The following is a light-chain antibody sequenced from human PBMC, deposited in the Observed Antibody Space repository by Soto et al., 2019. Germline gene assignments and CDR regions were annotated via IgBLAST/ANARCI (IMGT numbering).Light chain of an antibody. V-gene: IGLV2-23*02. Sequence: QSALTQPASVSGSPGQSITISCTGTSSDVGSYNLVSWYQHHPGKAPKLMIFEVNKRPSGVSNRFSGSKSGNTASLTISGLQAEDESDYYCCSYAGSSTDVFGGGTKVTVL. CDR3: CSYAGSSTDV. CDR2: EVN. J-gene: IGLJ1*01. CDR1: SSDVGSYNL.